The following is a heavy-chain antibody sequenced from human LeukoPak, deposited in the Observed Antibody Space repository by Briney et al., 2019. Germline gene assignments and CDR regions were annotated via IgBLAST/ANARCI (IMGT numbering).Heavy chain of an antibody. CDR2: IYTSGST. Sequence: PSETLSLTCTVSGGSISSGGYYWSWIRQPAGKGLEWIGRIYTSGSTNYNPSLKSRVTMSVDTSKNQFSLKLSSVTAADTAVYYCAREWSNWNYVQYWGQGTLVTVSS. CDR1: GGSISSGGYY. J-gene: IGHJ1*01. V-gene: IGHV4-61*02. CDR3: AREWSNWNYVQY. D-gene: IGHD1-1*01.